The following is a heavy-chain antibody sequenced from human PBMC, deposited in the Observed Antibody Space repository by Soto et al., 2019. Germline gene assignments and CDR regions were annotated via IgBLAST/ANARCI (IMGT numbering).Heavy chain of an antibody. CDR1: GGSIGSDGYS. J-gene: IGHJ4*02. CDR3: ARTFYFDSRGYYYFFFDR. Sequence: SETLSLTCAVSGGSIGSDGYSWSWIRQSPGKGLEWIGHIYHSGSTYYNPSLKRRVTIAVDTSKNQLSLNLRSMTAADTAVYFCARTFYFDSRGYYYFFFDRWGQGALVTVSS. D-gene: IGHD3-22*01. V-gene: IGHV4-30-2*06. CDR2: IYHSGST.